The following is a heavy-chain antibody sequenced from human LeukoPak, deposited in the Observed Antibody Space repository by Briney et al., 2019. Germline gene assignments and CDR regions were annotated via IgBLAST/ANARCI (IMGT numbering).Heavy chain of an antibody. CDR3: ARAEMATTSDAFDI. CDR2: IYHSGST. D-gene: IGHD5-12*01. CDR1: GGSISSGGSS. Sequence: SQTLSLTCAVSGGSISSGGSSWSWIRQPPGKGLEWIGYIYHSGSTYYNPSLKSRVTISVDRSKNQFSLKLSSVTAADTAVYYCARAEMATTSDAFDIWGQGTMVTVSS. V-gene: IGHV4-30-2*01. J-gene: IGHJ3*02.